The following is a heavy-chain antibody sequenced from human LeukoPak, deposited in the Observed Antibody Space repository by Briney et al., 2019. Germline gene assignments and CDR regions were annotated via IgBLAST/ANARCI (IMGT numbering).Heavy chain of an antibody. CDR2: INHSGST. CDR3: ARGNMYYYYMDV. J-gene: IGHJ6*03. CDR1: GGSFSGYY. V-gene: IGHV4-34*01. Sequence: SETLSLTCAVYGGSFSGYYWSWIRQPPGKGLEWIGEINHSGSTNYNPSLKSRVTISVDTYLKLSSVTAADTAVYYCARGNMYYYYMDVWGKGTTVTVSS.